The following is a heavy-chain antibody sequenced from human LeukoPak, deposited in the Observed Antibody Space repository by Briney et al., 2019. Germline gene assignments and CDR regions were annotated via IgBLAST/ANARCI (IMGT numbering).Heavy chain of an antibody. V-gene: IGHV3-23*01. CDR3: TKDARATPDGFDC. CDR2: IGRSGADT. CDR1: GFTFSSYA. D-gene: IGHD2-15*01. Sequence: GGSLRLSCAASGFTFSSYAMSWVRQAPGKGLEWVSGIGRSGADTYYTDSVKGRFTISRDNSKNTLYLQMNNLRGDDTAVFYCTKDARATPDGFDCWGQGTLVTVSS. J-gene: IGHJ4*02.